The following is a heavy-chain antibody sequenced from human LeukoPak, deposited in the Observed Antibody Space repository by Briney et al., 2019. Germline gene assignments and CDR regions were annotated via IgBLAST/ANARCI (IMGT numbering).Heavy chain of an antibody. CDR3: ARPQGYFAANFDY. D-gene: IGHD3-22*01. Sequence: PGGSLRLSCAASGFTVSSNYMSWVRQAPGKGLEWVSVIYSCGNTYYADSVKGRFTISRDNSKNTLYLQMNSLRGEDTAVFYCARPQGYFAANFDYWGQGTLVTVSS. CDR2: IYSCGNT. J-gene: IGHJ4*02. CDR1: GFTVSSNY. V-gene: IGHV3-66*02.